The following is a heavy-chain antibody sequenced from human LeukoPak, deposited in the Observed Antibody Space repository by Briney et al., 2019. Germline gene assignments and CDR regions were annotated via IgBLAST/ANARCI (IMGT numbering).Heavy chain of an antibody. Sequence: SETLSLTCAVYGGSFSGYYWSWIRQPPGKGLEGIGEINHSGSTNYNPSLKSRVTISVDTSKNQFSLKLSSVTAADTAVYYCARGTVVPAATAVLYAFDIWGQGTMVTVSS. V-gene: IGHV4-34*01. CDR1: GGSFSGYY. D-gene: IGHD2-2*01. CDR3: ARGTVVPAATAVLYAFDI. CDR2: INHSGST. J-gene: IGHJ3*02.